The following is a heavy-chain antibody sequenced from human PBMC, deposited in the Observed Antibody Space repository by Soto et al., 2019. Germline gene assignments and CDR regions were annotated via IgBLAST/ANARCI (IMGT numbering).Heavy chain of an antibody. J-gene: IGHJ4*02. V-gene: IGHV1-58*01. CDR2: IVGGSGST. CDR3: AADCSNGRFDF. Sequence: QMQLMQSGPEVKKPGTSVKVSCKASGFTLTSADVQWVRQTRGQRLEWIGWIVGGSGSTNYAQQFKGRLAITRDMSTCTVYMELSSLRSEDTAVYYCAADCSNGRFDFWGQGTLVTVSS. D-gene: IGHD2-2*01. CDR1: GFTLTSAD.